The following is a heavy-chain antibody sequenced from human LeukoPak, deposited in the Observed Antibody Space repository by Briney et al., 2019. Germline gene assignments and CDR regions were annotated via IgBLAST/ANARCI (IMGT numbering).Heavy chain of an antibody. V-gene: IGHV4-59*01. D-gene: IGHD5-18*01. CDR1: SGSISSYY. CDR3: ARRPAVTAFDY. Sequence: SETLSLTCTVSSGSISSYYWSWIRQPPGKGLEWIGYIYYSGSTNYNPSLKSRVTISVDTSKNQFSLKLNSVTAADTAVYYCARRPAVTAFDYWGQGTLVTVSS. CDR2: IYYSGST. J-gene: IGHJ4*02.